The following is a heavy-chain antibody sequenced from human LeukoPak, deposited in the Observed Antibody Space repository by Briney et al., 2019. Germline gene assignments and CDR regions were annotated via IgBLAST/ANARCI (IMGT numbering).Heavy chain of an antibody. CDR2: INHDGSTT. Sequence: GGSLRLSCAASGFTFSSSWMHWVRQAPGKGLVWVSRINHDGSTTNYVDSVKGRFTVSRDNAKNTLYLQMNSLRAEDTAVFYCVRDRFYAMDVWGQGTTVTVSS. V-gene: IGHV3-74*01. J-gene: IGHJ6*02. CDR1: GFTFSSSW. CDR3: VRDRFYAMDV.